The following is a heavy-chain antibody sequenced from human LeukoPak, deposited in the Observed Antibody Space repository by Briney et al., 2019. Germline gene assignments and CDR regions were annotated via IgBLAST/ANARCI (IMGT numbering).Heavy chain of an antibody. Sequence: PSETLSLTCSVSGYSISSGYYWGWIRQPPGKGLEWIGIVYHSGSTYYNPSLKSRVTISVDTSKNQFSLKLSSVTAADTAVYYCARAGNNMVRGESTTVGMDVWGQGTTVTVSS. V-gene: IGHV4-38-2*02. CDR1: GYSISSGYY. CDR3: ARAGNNMVRGESTTVGMDV. J-gene: IGHJ6*02. D-gene: IGHD3-10*01. CDR2: VYHSGST.